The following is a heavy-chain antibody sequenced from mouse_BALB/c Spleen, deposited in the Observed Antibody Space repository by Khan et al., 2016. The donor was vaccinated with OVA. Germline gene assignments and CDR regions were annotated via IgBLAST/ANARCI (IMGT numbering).Heavy chain of an antibody. D-gene: IGHD2-2*01. CDR1: GYSITSGYY. V-gene: IGHV3-6*02. Sequence: EVQLQESGPGLVKPSQSLSLTCSVTGYSITSGYYWNWIRQFPGSKLEWMGYISYDGSNNYNPSLKNRISNTRDTSKNQFFLKLNSVTTEDTATYYCARNYGNDVYYAMDYWGQGTSVTVSS. CDR3: ARNYGNDVYYAMDY. CDR2: ISYDGSN. J-gene: IGHJ4*01.